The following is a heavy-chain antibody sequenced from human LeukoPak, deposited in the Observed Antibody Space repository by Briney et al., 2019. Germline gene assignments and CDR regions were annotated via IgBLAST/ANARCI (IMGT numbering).Heavy chain of an antibody. D-gene: IGHD4-23*01. V-gene: IGHV3-48*01. CDR2: ISSSSSTI. CDR3: ASLDYGGNSGGY. Sequence: GGSLRLSCVASEFIFSSYSMNWVRQAPGKGLEWVSYISSSSSTIYYADSVKGRFTISRDNAKNSLYLQMNSLRAEDTAVYYCASLDYGGNSGGYWGQGTLVTVSS. J-gene: IGHJ4*02. CDR1: EFIFSSYS.